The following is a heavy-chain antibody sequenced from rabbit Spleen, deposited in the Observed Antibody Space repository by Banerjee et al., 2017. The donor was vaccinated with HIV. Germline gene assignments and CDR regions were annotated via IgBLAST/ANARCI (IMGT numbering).Heavy chain of an antibody. CDR1: GFSFSSSYW. CDR2: IEGGSSAFS. V-gene: IGHV1S40*01. Sequence: QSLEESGGDLVKPGASLTLSCTASGFSFSSSYWICWVRQAPGKGLEWIACIEGGSSAFSYFASWAKGRFTISKTSSTTVTLQMTSLTAADTATYFCARDSGSSFSSYGMDLWGPGTLVTVS. J-gene: IGHJ6*01. CDR3: ARDSGSSFSSYGMDL. D-gene: IGHD8-1*01.